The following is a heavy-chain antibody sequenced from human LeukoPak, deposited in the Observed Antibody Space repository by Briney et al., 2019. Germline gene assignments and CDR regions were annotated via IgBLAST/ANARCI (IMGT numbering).Heavy chain of an antibody. CDR3: ARGYSSSPWSLLDY. D-gene: IGHD6-6*01. CDR2: ISGSGGST. J-gene: IGHJ4*02. Sequence: PGGSLRLSCAASGFTFSSYAMSWVRQAPGKGLEWVSAISGSGGSTYYADSVKGRFTISRDNSKNTLYLQMNSLRAEDTAVYYCARGYSSSPWSLLDYWGQGTLVTVSS. CDR1: GFTFSSYA. V-gene: IGHV3-23*01.